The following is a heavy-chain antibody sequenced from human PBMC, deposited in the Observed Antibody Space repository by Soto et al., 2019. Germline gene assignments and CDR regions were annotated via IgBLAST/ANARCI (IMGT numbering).Heavy chain of an antibody. CDR1: GGTFSSYA. CDR2: IIPIFGTA. D-gene: IGHD6-6*01. V-gene: IGHV1-69*06. CDR3: AREGSSSSFCDY. J-gene: IGHJ4*02. Sequence: ASVKVSCKASGGTFSSYAISWVRQAPGQGLEWMGGIIPIFGTANYAQKFQGRVTITADKSTSTAYMELSSLRSEDTAVYYCAREGSSSSFCDYWGQGTLVTVSS.